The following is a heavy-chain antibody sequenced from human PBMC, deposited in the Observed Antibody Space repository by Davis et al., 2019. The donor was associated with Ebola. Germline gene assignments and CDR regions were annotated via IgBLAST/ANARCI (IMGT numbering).Heavy chain of an antibody. CDR3: ARGGYCTGGVCYNPWFDP. D-gene: IGHD2-8*02. CDR1: GYTFTSFG. V-gene: IGHV1-69*13. J-gene: IGHJ5*02. CDR2: IIPIFGTA. Sequence: SVKVSCKASGYTFTSFGMSWVRQAPGQGLEWMGGIIPIFGTANYAQKFQGRVTITADESTSTAYMELSSLRSEDTAVYYCARGGYCTGGVCYNPWFDPWGQGTLVTVSS.